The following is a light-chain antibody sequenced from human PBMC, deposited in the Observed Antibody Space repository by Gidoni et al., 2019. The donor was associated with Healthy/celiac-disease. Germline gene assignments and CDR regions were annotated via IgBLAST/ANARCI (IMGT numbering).Light chain of an antibody. Sequence: QSVFTQPPSVSATPRQTVNIICSGSSSNNGNKYESWYQQLPVTAPKLLIYDNNKRPSGIPDRFSGSKSGTSATLGITGLQTGDEADYYCGTWDSSLSAVVFGGGTKLTVL. CDR1: SSNNGNKY. CDR3: GTWDSSLSAVV. V-gene: IGLV1-51*01. J-gene: IGLJ2*01. CDR2: DNN.